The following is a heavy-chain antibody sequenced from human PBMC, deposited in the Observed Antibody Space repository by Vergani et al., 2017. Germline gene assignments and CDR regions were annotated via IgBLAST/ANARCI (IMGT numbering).Heavy chain of an antibody. D-gene: IGHD3-3*01. CDR1: GFTFSSYA. J-gene: IGHJ4*02. Sequence: EVQLLESGGGLVQPGGSLRLSCAASGFTFSSYAMSWVRQAPGKGLEWVSYISSSGSTIYYADSVKGRFTISRDNAKNSLYLQMNSLRAEDTAVYYCARETYYDFWSGYYRGHHPGHWGQGTLVTVSS. CDR3: ARETYYDFWSGYYRGHHPGH. V-gene: IGHV3-48*04. CDR2: ISSSGSTI.